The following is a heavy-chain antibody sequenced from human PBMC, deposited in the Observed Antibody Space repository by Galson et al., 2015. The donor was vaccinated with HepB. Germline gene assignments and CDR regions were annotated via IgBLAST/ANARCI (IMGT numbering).Heavy chain of an antibody. CDR2: IYTSGST. Sequence: TVSGGSISSGSYYWSWIRQPAGKGLEWIGRIYTSGSTNYNPSLKSRVTMSVDTSKNQFSLKLSSVTAADTAVYYCARGGDSSGYYFYYYYYMDVWGKGTTVTVSS. CDR1: GGSISSGSYY. D-gene: IGHD3-22*01. J-gene: IGHJ6*03. V-gene: IGHV4-61*02. CDR3: ARGGDSSGYYFYYYYYMDV.